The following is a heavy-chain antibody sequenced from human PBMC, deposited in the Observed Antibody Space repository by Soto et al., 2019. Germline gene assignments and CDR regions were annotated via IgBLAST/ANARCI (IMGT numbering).Heavy chain of an antibody. J-gene: IGHJ6*03. Sequence: GGSLRLSCAASGFTFDDYAMHWVRQAPGKGLEWVSGISWNSGSIGYADSVKGRFTISRDNAKNSLYLQMNSLRAEDTALYYCAKAGYSSGWPKYYYYYYMDVWGKGTTVTVSS. D-gene: IGHD6-19*01. CDR3: AKAGYSSGWPKYYYYYYMDV. CDR2: ISWNSGSI. V-gene: IGHV3-9*01. CDR1: GFTFDDYA.